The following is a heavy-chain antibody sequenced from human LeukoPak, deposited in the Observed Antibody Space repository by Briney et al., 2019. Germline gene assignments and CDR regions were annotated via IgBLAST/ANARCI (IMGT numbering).Heavy chain of an antibody. Sequence: PGGSLRLSCAASGFTFRSYAIHWVRQAPGKGLEWVAFISYDGTIKYYADSVKGRFTISRDNSKNMLSLQMNSLRGEDTAVYYCAKEVGDFWSGFSDNWFDPWGQGTLVTVSS. V-gene: IGHV3-30-3*01. CDR1: GFTFRSYA. D-gene: IGHD3-3*01. J-gene: IGHJ5*02. CDR2: ISYDGTIK. CDR3: AKEVGDFWSGFSDNWFDP.